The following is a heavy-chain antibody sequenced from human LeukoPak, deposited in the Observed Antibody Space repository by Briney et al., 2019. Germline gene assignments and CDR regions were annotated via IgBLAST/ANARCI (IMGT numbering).Heavy chain of an antibody. CDR3: ARNVVVPAATWFDP. Sequence: SETLSLTCAVYGGSFSGYYWSWIRQPPGKGLEWIGYIYYSGSTNYNPSLKSRVTISVDTSKNQFSLKLSSVTAADTAVYYCARNVVVPAATWFDPWGQGTLVTVSS. V-gene: IGHV4-59*12. CDR2: IYYSGST. D-gene: IGHD2-2*01. J-gene: IGHJ5*02. CDR1: GGSFSGYY.